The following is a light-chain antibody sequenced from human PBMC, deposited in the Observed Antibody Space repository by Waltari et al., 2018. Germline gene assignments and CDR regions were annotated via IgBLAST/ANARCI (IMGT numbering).Light chain of an antibody. Sequence: QSALTQPRSVSGSPGQSVTISCTGTSSDVGGYNYVSWYQQHPGKAPKLMIYDVSKRPSGVPDRFSGSKSGTTAYLTISGLQAEDEADYYCCSYAGSYTFVVFGGGTKLTVL. V-gene: IGLV2-11*01. CDR2: DVS. J-gene: IGLJ2*01. CDR1: SSDVGGYNY. CDR3: CSYAGSYTFVV.